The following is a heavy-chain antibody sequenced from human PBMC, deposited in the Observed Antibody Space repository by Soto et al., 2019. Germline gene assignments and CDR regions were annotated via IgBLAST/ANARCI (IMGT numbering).Heavy chain of an antibody. J-gene: IGHJ6*02. V-gene: IGHV1-2*04. CDR3: ARSVAAAAYYYYGMDV. CDR2: INPNSGGT. D-gene: IGHD6-13*01. Sequence: GASVKVSCKASGYTFTGYYMHWVRQAPGQGLEWMGWINPNSGGTNYAQKFQGWVTMTRDTPISTAYMELSRLRSDDTAVYYCARSVAAAAYYYYGMDVWGQGTTVTVSS. CDR1: GYTFTGYY.